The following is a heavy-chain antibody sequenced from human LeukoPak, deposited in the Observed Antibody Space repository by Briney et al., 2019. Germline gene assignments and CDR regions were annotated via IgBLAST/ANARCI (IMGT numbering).Heavy chain of an antibody. CDR3: ARGGYYGSGNDFRFDP. CDR2: IYHSGST. Sequence: PSETLSLTCAVSGGSISSSNWWSWVRQPPGKGLEWIGEIYHSGSTNYNPSLKSRVTISVDKSKNQFSLKLSSVTAADTAVYYCARGGYYGSGNDFRFDPWGQGTLVTVSS. D-gene: IGHD3-10*01. J-gene: IGHJ5*02. CDR1: GGSISSSNW. V-gene: IGHV4-4*02.